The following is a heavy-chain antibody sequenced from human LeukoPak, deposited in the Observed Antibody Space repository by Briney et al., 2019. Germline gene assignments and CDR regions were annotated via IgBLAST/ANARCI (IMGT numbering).Heavy chain of an antibody. V-gene: IGHV3-48*01. CDR1: GLTFSTYN. J-gene: IGHJ4*02. D-gene: IGHD3-3*02. CDR2: IDSSNSPI. Sequence: PGGSLRLSCAASGLTFSTYNMNWDRQAPGKGLEGVSYIDSSNSPIYYADSVKGRFTISRDNGKNSLYLQMNSLRTEDTAMYYCARVLAVFGSPIFRYWGQGTQVTVSS. CDR3: ARVLAVFGSPIFRY.